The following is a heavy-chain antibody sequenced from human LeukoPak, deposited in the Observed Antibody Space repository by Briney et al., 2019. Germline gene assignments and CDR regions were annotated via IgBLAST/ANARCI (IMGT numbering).Heavy chain of an antibody. CDR2: IIPILGIA. CDR1: GGTFSSYA. Sequence: SVKVSCKASGGTFSSYAISWVRQAPGQGLEWMGRIIPILGIANYAQEFQGRVTITADKSTSTAYMELSSLRSEDTAVYYCVSNCGGDCSQYFDYWGQGTLVTVSS. D-gene: IGHD2-21*02. J-gene: IGHJ4*02. CDR3: VSNCGGDCSQYFDY. V-gene: IGHV1-69*04.